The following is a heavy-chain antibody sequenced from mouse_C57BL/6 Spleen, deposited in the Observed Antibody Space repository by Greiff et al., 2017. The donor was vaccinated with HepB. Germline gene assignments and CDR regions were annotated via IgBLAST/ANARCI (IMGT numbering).Heavy chain of an antibody. CDR2: IYPGSGST. Sequence: VQLQQPGAELVKPGASVKMSCKASGYTFTSYWITWVKQRPGQGLEWIGDIYPGSGSTNYNEKFKSKATLTVDTSSSTAYMQLSSLTSEDSAVYYCARYDYDEGPFAYWGQGTLVTVSA. V-gene: IGHV1-55*01. D-gene: IGHD2-4*01. J-gene: IGHJ3*01. CDR1: GYTFTSYW. CDR3: ARYDYDEGPFAY.